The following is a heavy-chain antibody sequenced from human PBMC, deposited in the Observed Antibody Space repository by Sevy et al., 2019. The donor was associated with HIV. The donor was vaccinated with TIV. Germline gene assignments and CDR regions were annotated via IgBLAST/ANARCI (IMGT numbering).Heavy chain of an antibody. V-gene: IGHV4-39*01. J-gene: IGHJ6*04. D-gene: IGHD2-8*01. CDR3: ARRGTNGNV. CDR1: GGSISSSSYY. CDR2: VYYSGST. Sequence: SETLSLTCTVSGGSISSSSYYWGWIRQPPGKGLEWIGIVYYSGSTYYNPSLKSRVTISVDTSKNQFSLKLSSVTAADMAVYYCARRGTNGNVWGKGTTVTVSS.